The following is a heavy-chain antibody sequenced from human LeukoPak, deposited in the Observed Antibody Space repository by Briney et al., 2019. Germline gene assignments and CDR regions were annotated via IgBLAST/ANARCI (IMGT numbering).Heavy chain of an antibody. CDR2: INPILGIA. V-gene: IGHV1-69*04. CDR1: GGTFSSYA. J-gene: IGHJ4*02. CDR3: ARDLIGYSMGL. Sequence: SVTVSCKASGGTFSSYAISWVQQAPGQGLGGMGRINPILGIANYAQKFQGRVTITADKSTSTAYMELSSLRSEDTAVYYCARDLIGYSMGLWGQGTLVTVSS. D-gene: IGHD6-13*01.